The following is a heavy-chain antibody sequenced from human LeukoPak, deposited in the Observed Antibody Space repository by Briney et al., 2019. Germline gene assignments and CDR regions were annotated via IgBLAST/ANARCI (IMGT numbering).Heavy chain of an antibody. V-gene: IGHV4-34*01. CDR1: GGSFRGYC. CDR2: INHSGST. Sequence: SETLSLTCAVYGGSFRGYCWSWIRQPPRKGLEWIGEINHSGSTHYNPSLKSRVTISLYTSKTQLSLRLSSVSAARSPVCYSARDRLPGYWGQRTLVTVSS. CDR3: ARDRLPGY. D-gene: IGHD3-16*02. J-gene: IGHJ4*02.